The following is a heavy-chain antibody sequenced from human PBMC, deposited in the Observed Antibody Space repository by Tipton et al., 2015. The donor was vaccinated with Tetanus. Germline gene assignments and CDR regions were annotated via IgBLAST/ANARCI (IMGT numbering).Heavy chain of an antibody. CDR3: AKSDRVTRTSWYFHD. CDR1: GGSSSGFY. Sequence: TLSLTCAVSGGSSSGFYWGWIRQPPGKGLEWIGSLDYSGNTYYNSSLMSRVTISVDTSKNQFSLRLNSVTAVDTAVYYCAKSDRVTRTSWYFHDWGQGTLVTVSS. J-gene: IGHJ4*02. D-gene: IGHD2-2*01. V-gene: IGHV4-39*01. CDR2: LDYSGNT.